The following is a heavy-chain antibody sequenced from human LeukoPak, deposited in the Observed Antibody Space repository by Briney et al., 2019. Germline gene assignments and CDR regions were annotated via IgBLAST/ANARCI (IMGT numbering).Heavy chain of an antibody. CDR3: ATASVAVYYYYYGMDV. V-gene: IGHV4-38-2*01. CDR1: GYSISSGYY. Sequence: PSETLSLTCAVSGYSISSGYYWGWIRQPPGKGLEWIGSIYHSGSTYYNPSLKSRVTISVDTSKNQFSLKLSSVTAADTAVYYCATASVAVYYYYYGMDVWGKGTTVTVSS. J-gene: IGHJ6*04. D-gene: IGHD6-19*01. CDR2: IYHSGST.